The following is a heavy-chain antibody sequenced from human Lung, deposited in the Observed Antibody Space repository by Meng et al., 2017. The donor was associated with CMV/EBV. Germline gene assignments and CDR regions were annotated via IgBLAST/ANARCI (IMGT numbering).Heavy chain of an antibody. D-gene: IGHD2/OR15-2a*01. CDR1: GYTFSYYD. Sequence: ASVXVSCKASGYTFSYYDIIWVRQAGGQGLEWVGWMNPNRGNTAYAQKFQGRVTMTRDTSTSIAYMELSSLRSGDTAVYYCARGQVQCSTINCHDYRFSGMDVXGQGXTVTVSS. J-gene: IGHJ6*02. CDR2: MNPNRGNT. V-gene: IGHV1-8*01. CDR3: ARGQVQCSTINCHDYRFSGMDV.